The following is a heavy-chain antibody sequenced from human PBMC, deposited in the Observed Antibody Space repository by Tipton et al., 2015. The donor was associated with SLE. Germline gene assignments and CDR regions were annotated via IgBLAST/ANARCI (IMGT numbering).Heavy chain of an antibody. CDR3: AKTPGQYYYDSSGFDY. Sequence: GSLRLSCAASGFTFSSYAMSWVRQAPGKGLEWVSVISGSGGSTYYADSVKGRFTISRDNSKNTLYLQMNSLRAEDTAVYYCAKTPGQYYYDSSGFDYWGQGTLVTVSS. CDR2: ISGSGGST. D-gene: IGHD3-22*01. V-gene: IGHV3-23*01. CDR1: GFTFSSYA. J-gene: IGHJ4*02.